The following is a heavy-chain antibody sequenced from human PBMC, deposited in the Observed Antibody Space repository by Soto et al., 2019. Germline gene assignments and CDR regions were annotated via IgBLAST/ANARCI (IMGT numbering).Heavy chain of an antibody. CDR3: ARGDYGSGPSDYYYGMDV. CDR2: IYYSVST. Sequence: QVQLQESVPGLVKPSENLSLTCTDSGGSISSYYWSWIRQPPGKELEWIGYIYYSVSTNYNPSLKSRVTISGDTSKTQFSLKLSSVTAADTAVYYCARGDYGSGPSDYYYGMDVWGQGTTVTVSS. J-gene: IGHJ6*02. CDR1: GGSISSYY. D-gene: IGHD3-10*01. V-gene: IGHV4-59*01.